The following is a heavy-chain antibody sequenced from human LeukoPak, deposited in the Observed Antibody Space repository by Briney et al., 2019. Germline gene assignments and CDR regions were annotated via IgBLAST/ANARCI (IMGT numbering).Heavy chain of an antibody. J-gene: IGHJ4*02. CDR2: LYLAGNT. Sequence: PGGSLRLSCVASGLTIGSRYMNWVRQAPGKGLEWVSALYLAGNTYYADSVKGRFTISRDNSKNTLYLQMNSLRAEDTAVYYCAKDLGFGELLKYWGQGTLVTVSS. V-gene: IGHV3-53*01. D-gene: IGHD3-10*01. CDR3: AKDLGFGELLKY. CDR1: GLTIGSRY.